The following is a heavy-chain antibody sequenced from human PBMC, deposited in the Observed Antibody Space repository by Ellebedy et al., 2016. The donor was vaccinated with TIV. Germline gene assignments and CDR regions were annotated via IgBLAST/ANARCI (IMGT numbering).Heavy chain of an antibody. CDR1: GGSISSYY. J-gene: IGHJ6*02. CDR3: ARRGPVVAAAYYYYYYGMDV. Sequence: MPSETLSLTCTVSGGSISSYYWSWIRQPPGKGLEWIGYIYYSGSTNYNPSLKSRVTVSVDTSKNQFSLKLSSVTAADTAVYYCARRGPVVAAAYYYYYYGMDVWGQGTTVTVSS. D-gene: IGHD2-15*01. V-gene: IGHV4-59*12. CDR2: IYYSGST.